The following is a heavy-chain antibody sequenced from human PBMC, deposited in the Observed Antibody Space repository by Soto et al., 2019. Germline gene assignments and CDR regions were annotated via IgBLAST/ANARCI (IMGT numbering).Heavy chain of an antibody. CDR1: GFTFSSYA. CDR2: ISGSGGST. CDR3: ARRTSGWDLDY. Sequence: EVQLLESGGGLVQPGGSLRLSCAASGFTFSSYAMSWVRQAPGKGLEWVSVISGSGGSTYYADSVKGRFTISRDNSKNTLYLQMSSLRAEDTAVYYCARRTSGWDLDYWGQGTLVTVSS. V-gene: IGHV3-23*01. J-gene: IGHJ4*02. D-gene: IGHD6-19*01.